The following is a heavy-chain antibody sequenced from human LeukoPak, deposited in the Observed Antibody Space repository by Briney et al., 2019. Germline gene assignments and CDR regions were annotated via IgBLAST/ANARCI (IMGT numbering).Heavy chain of an antibody. V-gene: IGHV3-23*01. Sequence: GGSLRLSCAASGFTFSTCAINWVRQAPGKGREWVSAISGSGSKTFYADSVKGRFTISRDNPKNTLYLQMDSLGPEDTAVYYCVKEPRGYSFSFDIWGQGTMVTVSS. J-gene: IGHJ3*02. D-gene: IGHD5-18*01. CDR2: ISGSGSKT. CDR3: VKEPRGYSFSFDI. CDR1: GFTFSTCA.